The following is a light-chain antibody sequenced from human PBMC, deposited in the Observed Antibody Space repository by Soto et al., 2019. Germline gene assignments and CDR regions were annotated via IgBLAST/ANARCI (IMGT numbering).Light chain of an antibody. V-gene: IGKV1-8*01. CDR3: QQYYSYPHT. J-gene: IGKJ1*01. CDR2: DAS. CDR1: QGISSY. Sequence: AVRKTECPSSFSATTGDRVTITCRASQGISSYLAWYQQKPGKAPKLLIYDASTLQSGVPSRFSGSGSGTDFTLTISCLQSEDFATYYCQQYYSYPHTFGQGTKVEIK.